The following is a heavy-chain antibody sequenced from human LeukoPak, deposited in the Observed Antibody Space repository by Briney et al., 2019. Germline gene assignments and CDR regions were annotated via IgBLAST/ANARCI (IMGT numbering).Heavy chain of an antibody. CDR1: GYTFTGDY. CDR2: IKPDSGSS. J-gene: IGHJ4*02. V-gene: IGHV1-2*02. D-gene: IGHD6-19*01. Sequence: GASVKVSCKASGYTFTGDYIHWLRQAPGQGPEWMGWIKPDSGSSHYAQKFQGRVTMTRDTSSNSAYMDLTRLKSDDTAVYYCARARVPIAVAGLYYFDYWGQGALVTVSS. CDR3: ARARVPIAVAGLYYFDY.